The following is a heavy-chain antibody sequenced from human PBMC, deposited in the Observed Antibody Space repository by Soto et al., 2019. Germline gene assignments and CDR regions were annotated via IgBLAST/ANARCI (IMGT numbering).Heavy chain of an antibody. J-gene: IGHJ4*02. CDR1: GGSISSYY. CDR2: ISYSGSA. CDR3: ARVYSSGWYGVDY. D-gene: IGHD6-19*01. Sequence: LSLTCTVSGGSISSYYWSWIRQPPGKGLEWIGYISYSGSATYNPSLKSRVTISVDTSQNQFSLNLRSVTAADTALYYCARVYSSGWYGVDYWGRGTLVTVSS. V-gene: IGHV4-59*01.